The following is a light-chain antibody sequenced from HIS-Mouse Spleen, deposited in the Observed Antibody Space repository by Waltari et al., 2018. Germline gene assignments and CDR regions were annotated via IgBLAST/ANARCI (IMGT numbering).Light chain of an antibody. CDR3: YSTDSSGNHRV. Sequence: SYELTQPPSVSVSPGQTARITCSGAALPKQYAYWYQQKQGQAPVLVIYEDSKRPSGIPERFSGSSSGTMATLTISGAQVEDEADYYCYSTDSSGNHRVFGGGTKLTVL. CDR1: ALPKQY. CDR2: EDS. J-gene: IGLJ2*01. V-gene: IGLV3-10*01.